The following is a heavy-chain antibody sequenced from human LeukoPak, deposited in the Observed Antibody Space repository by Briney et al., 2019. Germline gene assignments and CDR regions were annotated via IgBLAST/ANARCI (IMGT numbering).Heavy chain of an antibody. V-gene: IGHV3-9*01. CDR2: ITWNSGNM. CDR3: AKDGDGYTYGSIDY. CDR1: GFTFNDYG. J-gene: IGHJ4*02. D-gene: IGHD5-18*01. Sequence: GGSLRLSCAASGFTFNDYGMHWVRQAPGKGLEWVSGITWNSGNMGYAESVKGRFAISRDNAKNSLYLEMNSLRAGDTALYYCAKDGDGYTYGSIDYWGQGILVTVSS.